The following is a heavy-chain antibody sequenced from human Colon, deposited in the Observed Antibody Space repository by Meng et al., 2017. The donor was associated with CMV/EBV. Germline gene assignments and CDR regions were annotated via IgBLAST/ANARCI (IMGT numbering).Heavy chain of an antibody. V-gene: IGHV3-23*01. CDR1: GFTFSDYA. Sequence: GESLKISCVASGFTFSDYAMSWVRQAPGKGLEWVSGISGSGSSTYYADSVKGRFTISRDNSMNMMYLQMKSLRAEDTAVYYCARVGQAGYCSSTSCYKGVDYWGQGTLVTVSS. J-gene: IGHJ4*02. CDR2: ISGSGSST. CDR3: ARVGQAGYCSSTSCYKGVDY. D-gene: IGHD2-2*02.